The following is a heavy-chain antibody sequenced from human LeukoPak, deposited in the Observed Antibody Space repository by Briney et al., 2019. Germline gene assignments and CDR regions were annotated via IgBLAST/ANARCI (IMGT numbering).Heavy chain of an antibody. J-gene: IGHJ6*04. CDR1: GGSISSYY. Sequence: SETLSLTCTVSGGSISSYYWSWIRQPPGKGLEWIGYIYYSGSTNYNPSLKSRVTISVDTSKNQFSLKLSFVTAADTAVYYCARDTPYYDILTGYYREANYYYGMDVWGKGTTVTVSS. V-gene: IGHV4-59*01. CDR2: IYYSGST. D-gene: IGHD3-9*01. CDR3: ARDTPYYDILTGYYREANYYYGMDV.